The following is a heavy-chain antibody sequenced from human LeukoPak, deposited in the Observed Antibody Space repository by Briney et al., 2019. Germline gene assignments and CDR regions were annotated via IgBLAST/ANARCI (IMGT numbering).Heavy chain of an antibody. CDR3: AREPYPYSSGVLWGTANGAFVI. V-gene: IGHV1-18*01. Sequence: ASVKVSCKVSGCTFTSYGISWVRQAPGQGLEWMEWIGAYNGNTNYAQKLQGRVTMTTDTSTSTAYMELRSLRSDDTAVYYCAREPYPYSSGVLWGTANGAFVIWGQWTMVTVSS. CDR2: IGAYNGNT. CDR1: GCTFTSYG. J-gene: IGHJ3*02. D-gene: IGHD6-19*01.